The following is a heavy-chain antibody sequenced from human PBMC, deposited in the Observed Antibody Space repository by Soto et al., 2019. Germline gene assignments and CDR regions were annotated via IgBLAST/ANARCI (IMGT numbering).Heavy chain of an antibody. Sequence: QVQLVQSGAEVNKPGASVKVSCKASGYTFTSYGISWVRQAPGQGLEWMGWISIYNGNTNYAQKLQGRVTMTTDTSTSTAYMEVRSLRSDDTAVYYCARDVRSHDYGHYYYGMDVWGQGTTVTVSS. V-gene: IGHV1-18*01. CDR3: ARDVRSHDYGHYYYGMDV. J-gene: IGHJ6*02. CDR1: GYTFTSYG. CDR2: ISIYNGNT. D-gene: IGHD4-17*01.